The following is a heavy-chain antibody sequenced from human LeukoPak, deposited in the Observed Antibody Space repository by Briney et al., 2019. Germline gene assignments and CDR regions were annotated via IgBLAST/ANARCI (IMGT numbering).Heavy chain of an antibody. Sequence: PGGSLRLSCAASGFTFSSYGMHWVRQAPGKGLEWVAAISYDGSNKYYADSVKGRFTISRDNSKNTLYLQMNSLRAEDTAVYYCAKDRFTMVRGVITTIDYWGQGTLVTVSS. CDR2: ISYDGSNK. D-gene: IGHD3-10*01. CDR1: GFTFSSYG. J-gene: IGHJ4*02. CDR3: AKDRFTMVRGVITTIDY. V-gene: IGHV3-30*18.